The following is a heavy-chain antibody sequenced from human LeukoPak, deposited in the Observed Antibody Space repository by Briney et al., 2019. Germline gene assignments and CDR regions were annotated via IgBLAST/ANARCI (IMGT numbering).Heavy chain of an antibody. CDR2: ISDKGDST. J-gene: IGHJ4*02. Sequence: PGGSLRLSCAASGFTFNYRDMSWVRQAPGKGLEWVSAISDKGDSTYYADSVKGRFTISRDNSENTLYLQMSSLRADDTAVYYCARRGTYFGGFDYWGQGTLVTVSS. D-gene: IGHD1-26*01. CDR3: ARRGTYFGGFDY. V-gene: IGHV3-23*01. CDR1: GFTFNYRD.